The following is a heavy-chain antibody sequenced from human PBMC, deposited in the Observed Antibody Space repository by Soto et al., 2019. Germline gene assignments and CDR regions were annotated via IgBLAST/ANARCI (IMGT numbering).Heavy chain of an antibody. Sequence: SVKVSCKASGGTFSSYAISWVRQAPGQGLEWMGGIIPIFGTANYAQKFQGRVTITADESTSTAYMELSSLRSEDTAVYYCARYSSSWSYYYYYGMDVWGQGTTVTVSS. CDR2: IIPIFGTA. CDR1: GGTFSSYA. CDR3: ARYSSSWSYYYYYGMDV. V-gene: IGHV1-69*13. J-gene: IGHJ6*02. D-gene: IGHD6-13*01.